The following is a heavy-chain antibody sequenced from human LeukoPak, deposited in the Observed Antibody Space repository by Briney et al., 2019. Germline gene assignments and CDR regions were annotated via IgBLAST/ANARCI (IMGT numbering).Heavy chain of an antibody. Sequence: SVKVSCKASGGTFSSYAISWVRQAPGQGLGWMGGIIPIFGTANYAQKFQGRVTITADASTSTAYMELSSLRSEDTAVYYCARGCSGGSCSSFDYWGQGTLVTVSS. CDR1: GGTFSSYA. D-gene: IGHD2-15*01. J-gene: IGHJ4*02. CDR3: ARGCSGGSCSSFDY. V-gene: IGHV1-69*13. CDR2: IIPIFGTA.